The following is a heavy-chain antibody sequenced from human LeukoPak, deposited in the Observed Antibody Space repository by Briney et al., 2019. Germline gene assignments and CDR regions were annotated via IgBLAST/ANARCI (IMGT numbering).Heavy chain of an antibody. V-gene: IGHV3-66*01. CDR1: GFTVSSNY. Sequence: PGGSLRLSCAASGFTVSSNYMSWVRQAPGKGLEWISVIYRGGDTYYAGSVKGRFTISRDNSKNTLYLQMNSLRAEDTAVYYCARVRGQMVPIWGQGTLVTVSS. D-gene: IGHD3-10*01. CDR2: IYRGGDT. J-gene: IGHJ4*02. CDR3: ARVRGQMVPI.